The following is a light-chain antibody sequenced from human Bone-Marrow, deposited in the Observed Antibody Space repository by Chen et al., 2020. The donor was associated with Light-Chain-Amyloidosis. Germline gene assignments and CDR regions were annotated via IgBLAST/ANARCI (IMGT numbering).Light chain of an antibody. CDR3: QSAGSSGTYEVI. J-gene: IGLJ2*01. CDR1: DLPTKY. CDR2: RDT. Sequence: SYELTQPPSVSVSPGQTARITCSGDDLPTKYAYWYQQKPGQVPVVVIHRDTERPSGISERFSGSSAGTTAAVTSRGVEGEDEADYDGQSAGSSGTYEVIVGGGTNLTVL. V-gene: IGLV3-25*03.